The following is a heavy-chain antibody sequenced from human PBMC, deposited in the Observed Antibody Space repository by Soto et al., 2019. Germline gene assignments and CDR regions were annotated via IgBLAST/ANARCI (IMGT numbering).Heavy chain of an antibody. Sequence: PGESLKISCKGSGYSFTSYWIGWVRQMPGKGLEWMGIIYPGDSDTRYSPSFQGHVTISADKSISTAYLQWSSLKASDTAMYYCVSGSELLLRDYYYGMDVWGQGTTVTVSS. J-gene: IGHJ6*02. CDR2: IYPGDSDT. V-gene: IGHV5-51*01. D-gene: IGHD2-15*01. CDR1: GYSFTSYW. CDR3: VSGSELLLRDYYYGMDV.